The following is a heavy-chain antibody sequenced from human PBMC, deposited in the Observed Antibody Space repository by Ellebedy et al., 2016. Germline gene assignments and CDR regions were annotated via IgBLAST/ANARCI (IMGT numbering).Heavy chain of an antibody. Sequence: ASVKVSCKASGYTFTSYDINWVRQATGQGLEWMGWMNPNSGNTGYAQKLQGRVTMTRNTSISTAYMELSSLRSEDTAVYYCARVLWVRGWKTFDYWGQGTLVTVSS. D-gene: IGHD3-10*01. CDR2: MNPNSGNT. CDR1: GYTFTSYD. CDR3: ARVLWVRGWKTFDY. J-gene: IGHJ4*02. V-gene: IGHV1-8*01.